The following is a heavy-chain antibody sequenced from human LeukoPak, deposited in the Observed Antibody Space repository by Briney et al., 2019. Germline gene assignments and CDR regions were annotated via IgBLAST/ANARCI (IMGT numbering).Heavy chain of an antibody. D-gene: IGHD2-21*02. J-gene: IGHJ4*02. Sequence: GGSLRLSCAVSGFTFSNYAMSWVRQAPGKGLEWVSGTSNGGERTYYADSVKGRFTISRDNSKNTLYLQMNSLRSEDTAVYYCAAVRGGDCYSHWDYWGQGTLVTVSS. V-gene: IGHV3-23*01. CDR3: AAVRGGDCYSHWDY. CDR2: TSNGGERT. CDR1: GFTFSNYA.